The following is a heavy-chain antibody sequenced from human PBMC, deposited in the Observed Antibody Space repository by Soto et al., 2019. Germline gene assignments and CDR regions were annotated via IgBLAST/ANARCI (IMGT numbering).Heavy chain of an antibody. Sequence: QVQLQQWGAGLLKPSETLSLTCGLYGGSFSGYYWSWIRQPPGKGLEWIGQINYSGSTKYSPSHKSRVTISIDTSKNQFSQKQSSVTAADTAVYFCARGTAAGSGYYYYYMDVWGRGTTVTVSS. J-gene: IGHJ6*03. CDR3: ARGTAAGSGYYYYYMDV. D-gene: IGHD6-13*01. CDR1: GGSFSGYY. CDR2: INYSGST. V-gene: IGHV4-34*01.